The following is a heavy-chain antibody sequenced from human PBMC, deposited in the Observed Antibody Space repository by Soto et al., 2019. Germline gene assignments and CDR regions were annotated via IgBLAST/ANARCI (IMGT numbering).Heavy chain of an antibody. V-gene: IGHV3-53*04. CDR2: IYSGGST. CDR3: ARVSWPGYCSGGSCYGHDEGYYYYYMDV. Sequence: GGSLRLSCAASGFTVSSNYMSWVRQAPGKGLEWVSVIYSGGSTYYADSVKGRFTISRHNSKNTLYLQMNSLRAEDTAVYYCARVSWPGYCSGGSCYGHDEGYYYYYMDVWGKGTTVTVSS. J-gene: IGHJ6*03. CDR1: GFTVSSNY. D-gene: IGHD2-15*01.